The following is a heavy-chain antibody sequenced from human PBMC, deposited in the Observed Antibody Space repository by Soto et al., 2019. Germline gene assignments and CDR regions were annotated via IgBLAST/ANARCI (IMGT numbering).Heavy chain of an antibody. J-gene: IGHJ3*02. CDR3: ARVFLPLKPAAFDI. Sequence: QVQLQESGPGLVKPAETLSLTCTVSGGSIRRYYWSWIRQPPGKGLEWIGYIYYSGSTNYNPSLKSRVTISVDTSKNQFSLKLSAVTAADTAVYYCARVFLPLKPAAFDIWCQGTMVTVSS. V-gene: IGHV4-59*01. CDR2: IYYSGST. CDR1: GGSIRRYY.